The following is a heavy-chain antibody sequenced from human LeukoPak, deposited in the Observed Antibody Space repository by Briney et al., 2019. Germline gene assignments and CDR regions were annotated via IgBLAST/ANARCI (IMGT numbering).Heavy chain of an antibody. V-gene: IGHV5-51*01. CDR2: IYPGDSDT. J-gene: IGHJ3*02. CDR3: TRQLTTLRGFDI. Sequence: ESLKISCQGSGFTFTTSWIGWVRQLPGKGLEWMGNIYPGDSDTRYSPSFQGQVTISADKSINTAYLQWTSLKASDTAMYYCTRQLTTLRGFDIWGQGTMVTASS. D-gene: IGHD4-11*01. CDR1: GFTFTTSW.